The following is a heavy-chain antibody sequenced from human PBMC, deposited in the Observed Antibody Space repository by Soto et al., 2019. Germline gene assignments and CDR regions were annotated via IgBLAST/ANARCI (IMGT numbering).Heavy chain of an antibody. CDR1: GYTFTGYY. V-gene: IGHV1-2*04. J-gene: IGHJ4*02. D-gene: IGHD3-10*01. CDR3: ARDLGGSGSHFDY. Sequence: QVQLVQSGAEVKKPGASVKVSCKASGYTFTGYYMHWVRQAPGQGLEWMGWINPNSGGTNYAQKFQGWVTMTRDTSISTAYMELSRLRSDDKAVYYCARDLGGSGSHFDYWGQGTLVTVSS. CDR2: INPNSGGT.